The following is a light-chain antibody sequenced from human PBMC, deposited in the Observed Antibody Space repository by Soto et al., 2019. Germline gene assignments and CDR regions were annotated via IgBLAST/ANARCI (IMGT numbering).Light chain of an antibody. Sequence: DIPLTQSPSSLSASVGDRISITCRTSQDVGYYLNWYQERPGKAPKVLIYAVSELERGVPPRFSAIGSGTDFTLTISRLEPEDCATYYWQRSGIPWTFGPGTKVEMK. CDR2: AVS. V-gene: IGKV1-39*01. CDR3: QRSGIPWT. J-gene: IGKJ1*01. CDR1: QDVGYY.